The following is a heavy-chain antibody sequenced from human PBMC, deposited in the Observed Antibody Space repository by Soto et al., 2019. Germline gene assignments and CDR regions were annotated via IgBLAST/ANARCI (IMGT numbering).Heavy chain of an antibody. CDR3: AKDILGYCSSTSCP. CDR1: GFTFSSYA. J-gene: IGHJ5*02. V-gene: IGHV3-23*01. Sequence: GSLRLSCAASGFTFSSYAMSWVRQAPGKGLEWVSAISGSGGSTYYADSVKGRFTISRDNSKNTLYLQMNSLRAEDTAVYYCAKDILGYCSSTSCPWGQGTLVTVSS. CDR2: ISGSGGST. D-gene: IGHD2-2*01.